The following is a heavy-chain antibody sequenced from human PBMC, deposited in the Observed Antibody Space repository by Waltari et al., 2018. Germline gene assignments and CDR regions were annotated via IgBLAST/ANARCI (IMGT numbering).Heavy chain of an antibody. CDR3: ARGHNYYGVAF. J-gene: IGHJ6*02. CDR2: IYDTGRT. D-gene: IGHD3-10*01. CDR1: GGSIHSTVYY. V-gene: IGHV4-39*02. Sequence: QLQLQESGPGLVKPSETLSLTCTVAGGSIHSTVYYWAWIRQPPGKGLEWIGYIYDTGRTNYNPALRSRVAMSIDTSNNKCSLKMSAVTAADTAVYFCARGHNYYGVAFWGQGTTVTVSS.